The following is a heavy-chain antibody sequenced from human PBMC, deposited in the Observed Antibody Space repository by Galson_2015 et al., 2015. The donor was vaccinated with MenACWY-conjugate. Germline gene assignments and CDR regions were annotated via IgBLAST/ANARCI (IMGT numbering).Heavy chain of an antibody. CDR2: IIPIFGTA. CDR1: GGTFSSYA. J-gene: IGHJ5*02. Sequence: SVKVSCKASGGTFSSYAISWVRQAPGQGLEWMGGIIPIFGTANYAQKFQGRVTITADESTSTAYMELSSLRSEDTAVYYCASPDWNHNWFDPWGQGTLVTVSS. D-gene: IGHD1-1*01. CDR3: ASPDWNHNWFDP. V-gene: IGHV1-69*13.